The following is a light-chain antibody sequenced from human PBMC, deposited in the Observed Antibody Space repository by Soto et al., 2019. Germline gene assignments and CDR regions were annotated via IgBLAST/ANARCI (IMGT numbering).Light chain of an antibody. V-gene: IGKV1-5*01. J-gene: IGKJ1*01. CDR3: QQYNSYPWT. CDR2: DAS. CDR1: QSISSW. Sequence: DIQMTQSPSTLSASVGDRVTITCRASQSISSWLAWYQQKPGKAPKLLIYDASSLESGVPSRFSGSGTGTEFSLTISSLQPDDFATYYCQQYNSYPWTFSQRTKVEIK.